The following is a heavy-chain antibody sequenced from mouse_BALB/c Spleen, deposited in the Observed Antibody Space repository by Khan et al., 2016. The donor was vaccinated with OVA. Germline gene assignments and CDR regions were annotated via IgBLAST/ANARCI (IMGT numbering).Heavy chain of an antibody. Sequence: QVRLQLPGAELARPGASVKMSCKASGYTFTSYTIHWIKERPGQGLEWIGNINPSNGYTNYNQKFKDKATLTTDKSSTTAYLHLSSLTSDDSAVYNCVRDGAYHRNDGWFAYWGQGTLVTVSA. CDR2: INPSNGYT. D-gene: IGHD2-14*01. CDR1: GYTFTSYT. CDR3: VRDGAYHRNDGWFAY. V-gene: IGHV1-4*01. J-gene: IGHJ3*01.